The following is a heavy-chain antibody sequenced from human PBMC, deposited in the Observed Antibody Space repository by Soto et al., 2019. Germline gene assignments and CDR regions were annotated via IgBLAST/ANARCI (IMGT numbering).Heavy chain of an antibody. CDR2: ITGSGGST. J-gene: IGHJ4*02. Sequence: PWGSLRLSCAASGFTFSSYAMSWVRQAPGKGLEWVSAITGSGGSTEYTDSVKGRFTISRDNSKNTLFLQMNSLRAEDTAVYYCAKVFVLAVVVAPFDYWGEGTLVTVSS. CDR3: AKVFVLAVVVAPFDY. V-gene: IGHV3-23*01. D-gene: IGHD2-15*01. CDR1: GFTFSSYA.